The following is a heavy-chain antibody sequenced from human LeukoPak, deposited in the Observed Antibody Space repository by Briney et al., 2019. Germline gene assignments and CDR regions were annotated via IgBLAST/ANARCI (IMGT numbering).Heavy chain of an antibody. V-gene: IGHV3-48*01. D-gene: IGHD6-6*01. Sequence: QPGGSLRLSCAASGFTFSAYNMIWVRQAPGKGLEWLSYISGSSSAIYYADSVKGRFTISRDNAKNSLFLQMNSLRADDTAVYYCAREYSSSSGRAFDIWGQGTMVTVSS. CDR2: ISGSSSAI. CDR3: AREYSSSSGRAFDI. CDR1: GFTFSAYN. J-gene: IGHJ3*02.